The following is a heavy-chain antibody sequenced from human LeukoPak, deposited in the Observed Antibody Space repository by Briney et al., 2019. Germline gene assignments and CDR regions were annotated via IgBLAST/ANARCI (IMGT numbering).Heavy chain of an antibody. Sequence: PSQTLSLTCTVSGGSISSGSYYWSWIRQPAGKGLEWIGRIYTSGSTNYNPSLKSRVTISVDTSKNQFSLKLSSVTAADTAVYYCARDDAPVDRGFDPWGQGTLVTVSS. V-gene: IGHV4-61*02. CDR1: GGSISSGSYY. CDR3: ARDDAPVDRGFDP. D-gene: IGHD1-14*01. CDR2: IYTSGST. J-gene: IGHJ5*02.